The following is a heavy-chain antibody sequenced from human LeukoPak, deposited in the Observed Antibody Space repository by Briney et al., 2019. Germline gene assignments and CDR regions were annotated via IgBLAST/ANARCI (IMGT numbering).Heavy chain of an antibody. CDR2: IYSNGIT. D-gene: IGHD3-22*01. V-gene: IGHV4-4*08. Sequence: ASETLSLTCTVSGGSIFSYYFNWIRQPPGKELEWIGYIYSNGITNYNPSLRSRGTISIATSKNQFSLRLRSVTAADTAIYYCARRAYYDTSGYYPASGYFDLWGRGTLVTVSS. CDR1: GGSIFSYY. CDR3: ARRAYYDTSGYYPASGYFDL. J-gene: IGHJ2*01.